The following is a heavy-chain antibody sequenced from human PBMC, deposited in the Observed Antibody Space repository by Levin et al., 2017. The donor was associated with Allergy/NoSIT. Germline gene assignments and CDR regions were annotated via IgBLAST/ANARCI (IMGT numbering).Heavy chain of an antibody. CDR2: ISSSSSYI. CDR1: GFTFSSYS. J-gene: IGHJ4*02. V-gene: IGHV3-21*01. D-gene: IGHD2-15*01. CDR3: ARDLREDGIVVVVAAAFDY. Sequence: GESLKISCAASGFTFSSYSMNWVRQAPGKGLEWVSSISSSSSYIYYADSVKGRFTISRDNAKNSLYLQMNSLRAEDTAVYYCARDLREDGIVVVVAAAFDYWGQGTLVTVSS.